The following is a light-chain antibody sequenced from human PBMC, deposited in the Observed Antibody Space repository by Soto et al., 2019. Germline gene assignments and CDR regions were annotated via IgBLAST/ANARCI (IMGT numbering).Light chain of an antibody. J-gene: IGKJ2*01. Sequence: EIVLTQSPGTLSLSPGERATLSCRASQSVSSSYLAWYQQKPGQAPRLLIYGASSRATGIPDRFNGSGSGTDFTLTISRLEPEDFAVYYCQQYGSSPYTFGQWTQLEIK. V-gene: IGKV3-20*01. CDR3: QQYGSSPYT. CDR1: QSVSSSY. CDR2: GAS.